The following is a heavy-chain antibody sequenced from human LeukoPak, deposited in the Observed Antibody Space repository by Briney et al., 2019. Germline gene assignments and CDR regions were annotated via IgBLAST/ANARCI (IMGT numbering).Heavy chain of an antibody. CDR2: INHSGST. V-gene: IGHV4-34*01. J-gene: IGHJ4*02. Sequence: SETLSLTCTVSGGSISSYYWSWIRQPPGKGLEWIGEINHSGSTNYNPSLKSRVTISVDTSKNQFSLKLSSVTAADTAVYYCARGKGGYSYGYWGQGTLVTVSS. D-gene: IGHD5-18*01. CDR3: ARGKGGYSYGY. CDR1: GGSISSYY.